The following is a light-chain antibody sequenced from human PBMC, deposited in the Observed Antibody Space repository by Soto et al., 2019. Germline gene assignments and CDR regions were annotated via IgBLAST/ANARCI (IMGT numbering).Light chain of an antibody. CDR1: NSDVGRYNY. J-gene: IGLJ1*01. CDR3: SSYTTSSSAYV. Sequence: QAVLTQPASVSGSPVQSITISCTGTNSDVGRYNYVSWYQQQPGKPPKLMIYEVSNRPSGVSNRFSGSKSGNTASLTISGLQAEDEADYYCSSYTTSSSAYVFGIGTKRTV. V-gene: IGLV2-14*01. CDR2: EVS.